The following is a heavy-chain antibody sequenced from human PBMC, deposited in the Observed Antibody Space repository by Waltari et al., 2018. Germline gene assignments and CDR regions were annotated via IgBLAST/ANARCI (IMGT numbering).Heavy chain of an antibody. CDR2: VYYSGGS. CDR3: ARGGHYDAVTSFYSDALHV. J-gene: IGHJ3*01. Sequence: QVQLQESGPGLVKPSETLSLTCVVSGGSMDSYFWNWLRQPPGKGLEWIGYVYYSGGSKYNTSLESRVTISADTSRNEVSLSRTSVTAADTAVYFCARGGHYDAVTSFYSDALHVWGRGTTVIVSS. D-gene: IGHD3-3*01. CDR1: GGSMDSYF. V-gene: IGHV4-59*08.